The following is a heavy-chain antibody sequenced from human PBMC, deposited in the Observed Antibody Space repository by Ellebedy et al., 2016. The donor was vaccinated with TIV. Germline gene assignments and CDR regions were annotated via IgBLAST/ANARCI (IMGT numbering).Heavy chain of an antibody. CDR2: IYTGDCDT. CDR1: GYSFTSYW. CDR3: ARRTDTYFDY. V-gene: IGHV5-51*01. J-gene: IGHJ4*02. Sequence: PGGSLRLSCKGSGYSFTSYWIGWVRQMPGKGVEWMGIIYTGDCDTRYIPSFQGQVTISADKSISTAYLQWSSLKASGSAMYYCARRTDTYFDYWGQGTLVTVSS. D-gene: IGHD4-17*01.